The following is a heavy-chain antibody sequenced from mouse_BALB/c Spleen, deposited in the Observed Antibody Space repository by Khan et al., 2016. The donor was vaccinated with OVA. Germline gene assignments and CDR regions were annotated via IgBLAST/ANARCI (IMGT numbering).Heavy chain of an antibody. Sequence: VQLKQSGAELAKPGASVKISCKASGYTFINYWILWIKQRPGQGLEWIGYINPSTGYTEYNQNFKDKATLTADKSSSTASMQLSSLTSEDSTCYYGASRGLRWDVDYWGQGTTLTVSS. CDR1: GYTFINYW. CDR2: INPSTGYT. CDR3: ASRGLRWDVDY. V-gene: IGHV1-7*01. J-gene: IGHJ2*01. D-gene: IGHD1-1*01.